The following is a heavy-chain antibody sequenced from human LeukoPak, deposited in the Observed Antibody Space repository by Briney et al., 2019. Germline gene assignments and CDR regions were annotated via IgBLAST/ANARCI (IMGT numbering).Heavy chain of an antibody. Sequence: PSETLSLTCTVSGGSISSSSYYWGWIRQPPGKGLEWIGSIYYSGSTYYNPSLKSRVTISVDTSKNQFSLKLSSVTAADTAVCFCPRSAAGLTFFDYWGQGTLVTVSS. CDR2: IYYSGST. J-gene: IGHJ4*02. V-gene: IGHV4-39*01. CDR3: PRSAAGLTFFDY. D-gene: IGHD6-13*01. CDR1: GGSISSSSYY.